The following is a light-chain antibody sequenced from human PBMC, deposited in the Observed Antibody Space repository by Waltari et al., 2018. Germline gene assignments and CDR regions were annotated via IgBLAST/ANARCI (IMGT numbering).Light chain of an antibody. CDR3: QQSYSTLYT. J-gene: IGKJ2*01. CDR1: QRISSY. Sequence: DIQMTQSPSSLSPTVGDSVTITCRASQRISSYLKWYQQKPGKAPKPLIYAASSLQSGVTSRFSGSGSGTDFTLTISSLQPEDFATYYCQQSYSTLYTFGQGTKLEIK. CDR2: AAS. V-gene: IGKV1-39*01.